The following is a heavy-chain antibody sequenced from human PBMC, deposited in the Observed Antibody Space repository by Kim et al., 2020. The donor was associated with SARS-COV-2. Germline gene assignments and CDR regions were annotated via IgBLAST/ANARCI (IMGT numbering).Heavy chain of an antibody. J-gene: IGHJ6*02. D-gene: IGHD3-10*01. CDR3: ARDRVVRELNYYYYYGMDV. CDR2: ISYDGSNK. V-gene: IGHV3-33*05. Sequence: GGSLRLSCAASGFTFSSYGMHWVRQAPGKGLEWVAVISYDGSNKYYADSVKGRFTISRDNSKNTLYLQMNSLRAEDTAVYYCARDRVVRELNYYYYYGMDVWGQGTTVTVSS. CDR1: GFTFSSYG.